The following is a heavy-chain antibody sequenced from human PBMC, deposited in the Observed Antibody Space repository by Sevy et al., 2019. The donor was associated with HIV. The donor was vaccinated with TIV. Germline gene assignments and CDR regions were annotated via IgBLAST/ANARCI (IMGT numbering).Heavy chain of an antibody. J-gene: IGHJ4*02. CDR3: ARQEGTHEWGWYFDY. CDR2: IYPGDSDT. D-gene: IGHD2-8*01. CDR1: GYDFTRNW. V-gene: IGHV5-51*01. Sequence: GESLKISCKGSGYDFTRNWIGWVRQMPGKGLEWMGIIYPGDSDTRYSPSLQGQVTISADKSISTAYLQWSSLKASDTAMYYCARQEGTHEWGWYFDYWGQGTLVTVSS.